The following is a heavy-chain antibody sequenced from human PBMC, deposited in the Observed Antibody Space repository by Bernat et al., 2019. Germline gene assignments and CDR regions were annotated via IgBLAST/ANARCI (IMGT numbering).Heavy chain of an antibody. CDR2: IKSKTDGGTT. V-gene: IGHV3-15*01. Sequence: VQLVESGGGLVKPGGSLRLSCAASGFTFSNAWMSWVRQAPGKGLEWVGRIKSKTDGGTTDYAAPVKGRFTISRDDSKNTLYLQMNSLKTEDTAVYYCTTDPIGLGIFDYWGQGTLVTVSS. CDR1: GFTFSNAW. CDR3: TTDPIGLGIFDY. J-gene: IGHJ4*02. D-gene: IGHD1-26*01.